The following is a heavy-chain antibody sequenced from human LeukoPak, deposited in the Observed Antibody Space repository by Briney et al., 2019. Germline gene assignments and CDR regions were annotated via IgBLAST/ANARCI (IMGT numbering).Heavy chain of an antibody. D-gene: IGHD2-2*01. CDR1: GFTFSSYW. CDR3: ARDKAIVVPAAIAAGAFDI. V-gene: IGHV3-7*01. CDR2: IKQDGSEK. J-gene: IGHJ3*02. Sequence: GGSLTLSCAASGFTFSSYWMSWVRQAPGRGLEWVANIKQDGSEKYYVDSVKGRFTISRDNAKSSFYLQMNSLRAEDKAMYYCARDKAIVVPAAIAAGAFDIWGQGTMVTVSS.